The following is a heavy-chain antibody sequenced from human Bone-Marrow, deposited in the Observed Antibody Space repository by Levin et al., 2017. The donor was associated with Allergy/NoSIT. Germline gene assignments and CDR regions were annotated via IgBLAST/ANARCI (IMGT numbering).Heavy chain of an antibody. J-gene: IGHJ5*02. D-gene: IGHD6-19*01. V-gene: IGHV1-69*06. CDR2: VIPMSGTT. Sequence: RGESLKISCKASGDTFSRYSISWVRQAPGQGLEWMGGVIPMSGTTNYAQNYEDRITITADKSTSTVYMELSTLTSEDTAVYYCAKSKPCGTGWYCWFDPWGQGTLVTVSS. CDR1: GDTFSRYS. CDR3: AKSKPCGTGWYCWFDP.